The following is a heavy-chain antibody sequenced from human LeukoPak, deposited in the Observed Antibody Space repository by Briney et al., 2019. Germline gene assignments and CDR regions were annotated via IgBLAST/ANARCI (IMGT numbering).Heavy chain of an antibody. D-gene: IGHD6-13*01. CDR3: ARHSSSWEFDQ. CDR1: GFTFRSFW. Sequence: AGGSLRPSCAASGFTFRSFWMSWIRQAPGKGLEWVANIKQDGREKYYVDSAKGRFTISRDNAKNSLYLQMSSLRAEDTAAYYCARHSSSWEFDQWGQGTLVIVSS. J-gene: IGHJ4*02. CDR2: IKQDGREK. V-gene: IGHV3-7*04.